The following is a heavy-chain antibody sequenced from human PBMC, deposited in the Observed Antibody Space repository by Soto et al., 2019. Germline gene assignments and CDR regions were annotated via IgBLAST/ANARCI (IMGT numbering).Heavy chain of an antibody. D-gene: IGHD2-2*01. Sequence: PSETLSLTCTVSGGSVSSGSYYWSWIRQPPGKGLEWIGYIYYSGSTNYNPSLRSRVTISVDTSKNQFSLKLSPVTAADTAVYYCARVIVVVPAASNWFDPWGQGTLVTVSS. V-gene: IGHV4-61*01. CDR1: GGSVSSGSYY. J-gene: IGHJ5*02. CDR2: IYYSGST. CDR3: ARVIVVVPAASNWFDP.